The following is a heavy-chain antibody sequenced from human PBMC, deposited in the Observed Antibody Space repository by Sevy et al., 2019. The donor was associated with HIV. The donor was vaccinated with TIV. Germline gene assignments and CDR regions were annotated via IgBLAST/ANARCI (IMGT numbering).Heavy chain of an antibody. CDR2: ISGSGSGT. CDR1: GFTFSIYA. V-gene: IGHV3-23*01. D-gene: IGHD3-10*01. Sequence: GGSLRLSCAASGFTFSIYAMSWARQAPEKGLEWVSAISGSGSGTYYADSVKGRFTISRDNSKNTLYLQMNSLRAEDTAVYYCAKFVSTITMVRGVITYGMDVWGQGTTVTVSS. CDR3: AKFVSTITMVRGVITYGMDV. J-gene: IGHJ6*02.